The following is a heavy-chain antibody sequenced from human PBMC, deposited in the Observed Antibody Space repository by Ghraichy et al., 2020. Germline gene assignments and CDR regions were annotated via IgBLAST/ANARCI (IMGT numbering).Heavy chain of an antibody. CDR1: GFTFSSYG. CDR3: ARAGGYCSSTSCYYYYYYYYMDV. CDR2: IWYDGSNK. Sequence: GRSLRLSCAASGFTFSSYGMHWVRQAPGKGLEWVAVIWYDGSNKYYADSVKGRFTISRDNSKNTLYLQMNSLRAEDTAVYYCARAGGYCSSTSCYYYYYYYYMDVWGKGTTVTVSS. V-gene: IGHV3-33*01. J-gene: IGHJ6*03. D-gene: IGHD2-2*01.